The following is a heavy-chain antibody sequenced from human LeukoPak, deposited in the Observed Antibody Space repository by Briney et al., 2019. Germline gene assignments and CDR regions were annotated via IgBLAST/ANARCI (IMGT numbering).Heavy chain of an antibody. CDR1: GFTVSSNY. D-gene: IGHD5-12*01. Sequence: GGSLRLSCAASGFTVSSNYMSWVRQAPGKGLEWVSVIYSGGSTYYADSVKGRFTISRDNSKNTLYLQMNSLRAEDTAVYYCAKDGPGYSGYDYGYWGQGTLVTVSS. CDR2: IYSGGST. J-gene: IGHJ4*02. CDR3: AKDGPGYSGYDYGY. V-gene: IGHV3-53*01.